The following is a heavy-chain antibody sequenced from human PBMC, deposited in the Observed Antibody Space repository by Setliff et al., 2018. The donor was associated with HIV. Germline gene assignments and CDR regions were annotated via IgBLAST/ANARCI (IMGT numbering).Heavy chain of an antibody. CDR3: ARGALLAVFDFDH. J-gene: IGHJ4*02. Sequence: ASVKVSCKASGYTFTTYSMHWVRQAPGQSLEWMGWLNAGKGDTKFSQEFQGRITVNWDTSASTAYLELRSLRSEDTAVYYCARGALLAVFDFDHWGQGAMVTVSS. V-gene: IGHV1-3*03. CDR2: LNAGKGDT. CDR1: GYTFTTYS. D-gene: IGHD2-8*02.